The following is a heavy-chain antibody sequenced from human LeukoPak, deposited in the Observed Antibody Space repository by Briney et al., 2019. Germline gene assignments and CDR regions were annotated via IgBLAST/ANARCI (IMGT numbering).Heavy chain of an antibody. V-gene: IGHV4-34*01. D-gene: IGHD6-13*01. Sequence: SETLSLTCAVYGGSFSGYYWSWIRQPPGKGLEWIGEINHSGSTNYNPSLKSRVTISVDTSKNQFSLKLSSVTAADTAVYYCAGGYSSSWYYYGMDVWGQGTTVTVSS. CDR1: GGSFSGYY. CDR2: INHSGST. CDR3: AGGYSSSWYYYGMDV. J-gene: IGHJ6*02.